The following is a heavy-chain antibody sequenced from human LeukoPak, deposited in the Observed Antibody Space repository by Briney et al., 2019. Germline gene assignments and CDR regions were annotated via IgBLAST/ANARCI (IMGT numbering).Heavy chain of an antibody. J-gene: IGHJ4*03. Sequence: PSETLSLTCTVSGGSISSGGYYWSWIRQHPGKGLEWIGYIYYSGSTYYNPSLKSRVTISVDTSKNQFSLKLSSVTAADTAVYYCARGPRYQLLPNFDYWGQGTMVTVSS. CDR2: IYYSGST. CDR3: ARGPRYQLLPNFDY. V-gene: IGHV4-31*03. D-gene: IGHD2-2*01. CDR1: GGSISSGGYY.